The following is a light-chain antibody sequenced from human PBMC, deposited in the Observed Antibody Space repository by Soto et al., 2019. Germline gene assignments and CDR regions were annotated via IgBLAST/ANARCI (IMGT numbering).Light chain of an antibody. CDR1: SSNIGAGHD. J-gene: IGLJ2*01. CDR2: GDS. V-gene: IGLV1-40*01. CDR3: QSYDSSLSGSKV. Sequence: QSVLTQPPSVSGAPGQRVTISCTGTSSNIGAGHDVHWYQQFPGTAPKLLMYGDSNRPAGVPDRFSGSRSGTSASLAITGLQAEDEADYYCQSYDSSLSGSKVFGGGTKLTVL.